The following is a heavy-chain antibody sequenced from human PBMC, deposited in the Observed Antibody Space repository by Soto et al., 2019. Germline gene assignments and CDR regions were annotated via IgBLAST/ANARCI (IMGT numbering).Heavy chain of an antibody. CDR2: FDPEDGET. V-gene: IGHV1-24*01. J-gene: IGHJ4*02. Sequence: ASVHGYCKVSGYTLTALSMHWVRHAHRKGLEWMGGFDPEDGETIYAQKFQGRVTMTEDTSTDTAYMELSSLRSEDTAVYYCAATYYYDSSGYLFDYWGQGAQVAGSS. CDR1: GYTLTALS. CDR3: AATYYYDSSGYLFDY. D-gene: IGHD3-22*01.